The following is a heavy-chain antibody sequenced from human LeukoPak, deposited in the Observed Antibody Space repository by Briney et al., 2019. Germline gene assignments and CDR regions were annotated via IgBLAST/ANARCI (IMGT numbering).Heavy chain of an antibody. CDR3: AREERYFDWLLTHYYMDV. D-gene: IGHD3-9*01. Sequence: PSETLSLTCTVSGGSISTNNYYWGWIRQPPGKGLEWIGNIFYSGSTYYSPSLKSRVTMSVDTSKNQFSLKLSSVTAADTAVYYCAREERYFDWLLTHYYMDVWGKGTTVTISS. CDR2: IFYSGST. J-gene: IGHJ6*03. CDR1: GGSISTNNYY. V-gene: IGHV4-39*07.